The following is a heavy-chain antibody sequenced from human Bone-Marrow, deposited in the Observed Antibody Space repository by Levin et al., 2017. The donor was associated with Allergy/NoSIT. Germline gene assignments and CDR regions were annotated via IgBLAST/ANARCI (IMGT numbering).Heavy chain of an antibody. J-gene: IGHJ3*02. V-gene: IGHV3-23*01. CDR1: GFTFSEYA. D-gene: IGHD2-21*01. CDR2: VSASGSL. CDR3: AMSLLWAVSVNSAFDI. Sequence: PGGSLRLSCAASGFTFSEYALSWVRQGPGTGLEWVSGVSASGSLYYADSVRGRFTISRDNSKNTLYLQTNSLRAEDTALYYCAMSLLWAVSVNSAFDIWGQGTLVTVSS.